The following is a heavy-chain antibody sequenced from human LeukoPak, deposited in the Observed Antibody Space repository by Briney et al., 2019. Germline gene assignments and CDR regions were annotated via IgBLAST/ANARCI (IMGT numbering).Heavy chain of an antibody. CDR2: IYSGGST. Sequence: GGSLRLSCAASGFTVSSNYMSWVRQAPGKGLEWVSVIYSGGSTYYADSVKGRFTISGDNSKNTLYLQMNSLRAEDTAVYYCARDKWELHYYYYGMDVWGQGTTVTVSS. V-gene: IGHV3-53*01. J-gene: IGHJ6*02. D-gene: IGHD1-26*01. CDR3: ARDKWELHYYYYGMDV. CDR1: GFTVSSNY.